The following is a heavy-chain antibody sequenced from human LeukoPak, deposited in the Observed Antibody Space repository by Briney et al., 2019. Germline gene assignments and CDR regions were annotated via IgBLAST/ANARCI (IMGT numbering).Heavy chain of an antibody. V-gene: IGHV3-11*01. J-gene: IGHJ4*02. CDR3: ATVPGVGATYFDY. CDR1: GFTFSDYY. Sequence: GGSLRLSCAASGFTFSDYYMSWIRQAPGKGLEWVSYISSSGSTIYYADSVKGRFTISRDNAKNSLYLQMNSLRAEDTAVYYCATVPGVGATYFDYWGQGTLVTVSS. CDR2: ISSSGSTI. D-gene: IGHD1-26*01.